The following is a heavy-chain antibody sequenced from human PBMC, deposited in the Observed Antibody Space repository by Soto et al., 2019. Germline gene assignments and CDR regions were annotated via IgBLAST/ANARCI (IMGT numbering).Heavy chain of an antibody. J-gene: IGHJ6*02. CDR1: GDSIISRSYY. Sequence: SETLSLTCTVSGDSIISRSYYWAWIRQPPGKGLEWIGSIYYSGSTYFNPSLNSRVTLSVDTSKSQFSLKLNSVTAADTAVYYCARVISSSSSLGLRYYYYGMDVWGQGTTVTVSS. V-gene: IGHV4-39*01. D-gene: IGHD6-6*01. CDR2: IYYSGST. CDR3: ARVISSSSSLGLRYYYYGMDV.